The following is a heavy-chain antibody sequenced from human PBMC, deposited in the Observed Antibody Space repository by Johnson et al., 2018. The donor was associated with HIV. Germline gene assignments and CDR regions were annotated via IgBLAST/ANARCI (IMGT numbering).Heavy chain of an antibody. CDR1: GFTFSTYA. J-gene: IGHJ3*02. CDR2: ISYDGSNK. V-gene: IGHV3-30*04. D-gene: IGHD2-21*02. CDR3: TRGGWKVVTSIFAFDI. Sequence: VQLVESGGGVVQPGRSLRLSCAASGFTFSTYAMHWVRQAPGKGLEWVAAISYDGSNKYYADSVQGRFTISRDNSKNTLYLQMNSLRAEDTAVYYCTRGGWKVVTSIFAFDIWGQGTMVAVSS.